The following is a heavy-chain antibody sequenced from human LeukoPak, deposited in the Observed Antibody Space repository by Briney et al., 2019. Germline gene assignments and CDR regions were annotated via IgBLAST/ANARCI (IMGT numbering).Heavy chain of an antibody. J-gene: IGHJ6*03. CDR3: ARSSQEPLLWFGGTSDYYYYYMDV. CDR2: IYHSGST. CDR1: GGSISSGSYY. D-gene: IGHD3-10*01. Sequence: PSETLSLTCTVSGGSISSGSYYWGWIRQPPGKGLEWIGSIYHSGSTYYNPSLKSRVTISVDTSKNQFSLKLSSVTAADTAVYYCARSSQEPLLWFGGTSDYYYYYMDVWGKGTTVTVSS. V-gene: IGHV4-39*07.